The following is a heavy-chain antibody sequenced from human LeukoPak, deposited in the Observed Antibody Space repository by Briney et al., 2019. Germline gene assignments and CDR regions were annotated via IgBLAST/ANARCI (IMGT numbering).Heavy chain of an antibody. J-gene: IGHJ4*02. CDR1: GGSISSSSHY. Sequence: SETLSLTCTVSGGSISSSSHYWGWIRQPPGKGLEWIGVSTYYNPSLKNRVTISRDTSKNQFSLKLSSVTAADTAIYCCARAGYSYGIISYFDSWGQGTLVTVSS. CDR2: VST. D-gene: IGHD5-18*01. V-gene: IGHV4-39*01. CDR3: ARAGYSYGIISYFDS.